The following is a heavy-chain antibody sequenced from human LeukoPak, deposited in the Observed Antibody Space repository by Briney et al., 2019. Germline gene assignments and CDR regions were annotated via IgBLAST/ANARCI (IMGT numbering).Heavy chain of an antibody. J-gene: IGHJ4*02. V-gene: IGHV4-59*01. D-gene: IGHD3-10*01. CDR1: GGSISSYY. CDR3: ARASYYGSGFGY. CDR2: IYYSGST. Sequence: PSETLFLTCTVSGGSISSYYWSWIRQPPGKGLEWIGYIYYSGSTNYNPSLKSRVTISVDTSKNQFSLKLSSVTAADTAVYYCARASYYGSGFGYWGQGTLVTVSS.